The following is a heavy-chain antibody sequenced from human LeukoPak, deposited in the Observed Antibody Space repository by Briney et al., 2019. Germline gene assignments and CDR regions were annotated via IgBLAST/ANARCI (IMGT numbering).Heavy chain of an antibody. CDR2: ISYDGINK. CDR1: GFTFSSIA. D-gene: IGHD5-24*01. CDR3: ATSGYNPFDY. Sequence: GGSLRLSSAASGFTFSSIAMHSGRQAPGKGLEWVAVISYDGINKYYTHSVKGRFTISTDNSTSTLYLHMNTLRAEDTVVYYCATSGYNPFDYWGQGALVTVSS. J-gene: IGHJ4*02. V-gene: IGHV3-30*04.